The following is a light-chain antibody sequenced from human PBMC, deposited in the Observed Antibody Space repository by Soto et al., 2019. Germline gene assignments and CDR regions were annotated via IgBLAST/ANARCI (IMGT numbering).Light chain of an antibody. CDR3: CSYAGIL. CDR1: SSDVGSYNL. V-gene: IGLV2-23*01. Sequence: QSALTQPASVSGSPGQSITISCTGTSSDVGSYNLVSWYQQHPGKAPKLMIYEGSKRPSGVSNRFSGSKSGNTASLTISGLQAEDEADYYCCSYAGILFGGGTKVTV. CDR2: EGS. J-gene: IGLJ2*01.